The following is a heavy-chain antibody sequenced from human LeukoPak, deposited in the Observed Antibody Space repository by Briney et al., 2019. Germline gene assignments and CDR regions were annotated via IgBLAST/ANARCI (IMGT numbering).Heavy chain of an antibody. CDR2: ISNSGGNT. D-gene: IGHD3-3*01. J-gene: IGHJ3*02. CDR1: GFTFNPYA. V-gene: IGHV3-23*01. Sequence: GGPLRLFCAASGFTFNPYAMTWVRHARGKGLEWVSAISNSGGNTYYADSVKRRFTISRDNSKTTLYLQMNSLRAEDTAVYYCAKDGGIWGQGTMVTVSS. CDR3: AKDGGI.